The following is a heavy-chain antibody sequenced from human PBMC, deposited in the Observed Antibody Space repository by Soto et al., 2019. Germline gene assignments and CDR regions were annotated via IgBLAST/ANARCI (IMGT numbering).Heavy chain of an antibody. V-gene: IGHV3-7*03. J-gene: IGHJ6*02. CDR2: IKQDGSEK. Sequence: GGSLRLSCAASGFTFSSYWMSWVRQAPGKGLEWVANIKQDGSEKYYVDPVKGRFTISRDNAKNSLYLQMNSLRAEDTAVYYCARVSSYSSGWGYYYGMDVWGQGTTVTVSS. CDR1: GFTFSSYW. D-gene: IGHD6-19*01. CDR3: ARVSSYSSGWGYYYGMDV.